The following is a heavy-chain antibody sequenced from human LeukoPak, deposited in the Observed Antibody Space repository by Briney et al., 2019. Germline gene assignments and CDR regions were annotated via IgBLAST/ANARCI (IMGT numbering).Heavy chain of an antibody. D-gene: IGHD2-2*01. V-gene: IGHV3-23*01. CDR2: ISGGGDSV. CDR1: GFPFSEYA. J-gene: IGHJ4*02. CDR3: AKLGCTGTIGYANY. Sequence: PGGSLRLSWEASGFPFSEYAMTWVRQAPGKGLEWVSVISGGGDSVDYADSMKGRFTISRDNSKNTLYLQMYSLRAEDTALYYCAKLGCTGTIGYANYWGQGTLVTVSS.